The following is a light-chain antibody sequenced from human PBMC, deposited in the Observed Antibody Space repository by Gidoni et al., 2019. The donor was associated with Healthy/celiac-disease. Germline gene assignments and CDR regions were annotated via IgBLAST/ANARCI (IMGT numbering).Light chain of an antibody. J-gene: IGLJ3*02. CDR3: AAWDDSLNGQV. CDR1: SSNSGSNT. Sequence: QSVLTQPPPASGTPAQRVTISCSGSSSNSGSNTVNWYQQLPGTAPKLLIYSNNPRPSEVPDRFSGSKSGTSASRAISGLQSEDEADYYCAAWDDSLNGQVFGGGTKLTVL. V-gene: IGLV1-44*01. CDR2: SNN.